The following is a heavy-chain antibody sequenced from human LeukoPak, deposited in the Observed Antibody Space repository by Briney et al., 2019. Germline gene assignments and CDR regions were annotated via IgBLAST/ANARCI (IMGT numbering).Heavy chain of an antibody. Sequence: GESLKISCKGSGYSLTSYWIGWVRQMPGKGLEWMGIIYPGDSDTRYSPSFQGQVTISADKSISTAYLQWSSLRASDTAMYYCARHVPSGWYYFDYWGQGTLVTVSS. V-gene: IGHV5-51*01. CDR1: GYSLTSYW. CDR2: IYPGDSDT. CDR3: ARHVPSGWYYFDY. J-gene: IGHJ4*02. D-gene: IGHD6-19*01.